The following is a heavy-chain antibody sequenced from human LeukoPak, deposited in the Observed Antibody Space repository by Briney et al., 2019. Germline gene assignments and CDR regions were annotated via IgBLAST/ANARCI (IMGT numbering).Heavy chain of an antibody. CDR2: IKQDGSEK. J-gene: IGHJ4*02. D-gene: IGHD3-9*01. Sequence: GGSLRLSCAASGFTFSTYWMSWVRQAPGKGLEWVANIKQDGSEKDYVDSVTGRFTISRDNAKNSLYLQMNSLRAEDTAVYYCARSWWYDILTGPRWDYFDYWGQGTPVSVSS. CDR3: ARSWWYDILTGPRWDYFDY. CDR1: GFTFSTYW. V-gene: IGHV3-7*01.